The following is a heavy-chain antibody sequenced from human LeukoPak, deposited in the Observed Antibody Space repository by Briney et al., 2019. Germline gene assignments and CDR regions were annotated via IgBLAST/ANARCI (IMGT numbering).Heavy chain of an antibody. V-gene: IGHV3-30*04. CDR3: GRSPSSLVGFTIDY. CDR2: ISYDGSNK. CDR1: GFTFSSYA. D-gene: IGHD1-26*01. Sequence: GGSLRLSCAASGFTFSSYAMHWVRRAPGKGLEWVAVISYDGSNKYYADSVKGRFTISRDNSKNTLYLQMNSLRAEDTAVYYCGRSPSSLVGFTIDYWGQVTLVTVSS. J-gene: IGHJ4*02.